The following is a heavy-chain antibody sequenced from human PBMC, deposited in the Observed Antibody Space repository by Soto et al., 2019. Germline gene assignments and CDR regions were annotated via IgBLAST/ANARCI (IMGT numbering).Heavy chain of an antibody. J-gene: IGHJ6*02. CDR1: GDSVSSNSAA. CDR3: ARVTIFGVVIPPGYYYGMDV. Sequence: QTLSLTCAISGDSVSSNSAAWNWIRQSPSRGLEWLGRTYYRSKWYNDYAVSVKSRITINPDTSKNQFSLQLNSVTPEDTAVYYCARVTIFGVVIPPGYYYGMDVWGQGTTVTVSS. D-gene: IGHD3-3*01. V-gene: IGHV6-1*01. CDR2: TYYRSKWYN.